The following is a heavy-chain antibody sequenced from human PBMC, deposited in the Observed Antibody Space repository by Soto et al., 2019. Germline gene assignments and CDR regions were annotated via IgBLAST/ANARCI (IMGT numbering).Heavy chain of an antibody. CDR3: ARGAKPYSSGRDVLDI. Sequence: QVQLVESGGGLVKPGGSLRLSCAASGSTFSDNYMSWIRQAPGKGLEWISYISGAGGTTHYADSVKGRFTISRDNAKNSLDLQMNNLRVEDTAVYYCARGAKPYSSGRDVLDIWGQGTMVTVSS. V-gene: IGHV3-11*01. J-gene: IGHJ3*02. CDR2: ISGAGGTT. CDR1: GSTFSDNY. D-gene: IGHD6-19*01.